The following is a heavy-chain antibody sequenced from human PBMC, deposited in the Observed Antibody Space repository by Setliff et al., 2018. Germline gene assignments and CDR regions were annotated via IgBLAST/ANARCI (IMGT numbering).Heavy chain of an antibody. CDR3: ARGPPRIVVPSTKAWFDP. CDR1: GGSFSDYY. CDR2: INHSGDT. J-gene: IGHJ5*02. Sequence: SETLSLTCAVYGGSFSDYYWSWIRQPPGKGLEWIGEINHSGDTNYNPSLKSRLTISVDTSKNQFSLKLSSVTAADTAVYYCARGPPRIVVPSTKAWFDPWGQGTRVTVSS. V-gene: IGHV4-34*01. D-gene: IGHD2-2*01.